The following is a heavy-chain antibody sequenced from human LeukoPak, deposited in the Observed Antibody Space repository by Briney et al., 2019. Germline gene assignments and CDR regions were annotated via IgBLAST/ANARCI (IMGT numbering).Heavy chain of an antibody. CDR1: GFTFSTYW. CDR2: IKTDGTDT. V-gene: IGHV3-74*01. J-gene: IGHJ4*02. Sequence: GGSLRLSCAASGFTFSTYWMHWVRQAPGKGLVWVSCIKTDGTDTRYADSVKGRFSISRDDSKNTLYLQMSSLRAEDTAIYYCAKGLQWELPFDYWGQGTLVTVSS. D-gene: IGHD1-26*01. CDR3: AKGLQWELPFDY.